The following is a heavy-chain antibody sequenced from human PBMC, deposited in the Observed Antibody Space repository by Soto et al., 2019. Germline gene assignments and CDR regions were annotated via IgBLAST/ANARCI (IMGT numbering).Heavy chain of an antibody. CDR3: ASQRSGTYYDILTGYSNYGMDV. V-gene: IGHV3-30*03. Sequence: GGSLRLSCAASGFTFSSYGMHWVRQAPGKGLEWVAVISYDGGNKYYADSVKGRFTISRDNSKNTLYLQMNSLRAEDTAVYYCASQRSGTYYDILTGYSNYGMDVWGQGTTVTVSS. CDR1: GFTFSSYG. J-gene: IGHJ6*02. D-gene: IGHD3-9*01. CDR2: ISYDGGNK.